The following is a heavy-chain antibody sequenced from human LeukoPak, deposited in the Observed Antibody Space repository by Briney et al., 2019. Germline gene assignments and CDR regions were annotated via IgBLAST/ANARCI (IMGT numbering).Heavy chain of an antibody. J-gene: IGHJ3*02. V-gene: IGHV3-30*18. Sequence: GGSLRLSCAASGFTFSSYGMHWVRQAPGKGLEWVAVISYDGSNKYYADSVKGRFTISRDNSKNTLYLQMNSLRAEDTAVYYCAKDWPRGGSNDAFDIWVQGTMVTVSS. CDR3: AKDWPRGGSNDAFDI. D-gene: IGHD2-15*01. CDR2: ISYDGSNK. CDR1: GFTFSSYG.